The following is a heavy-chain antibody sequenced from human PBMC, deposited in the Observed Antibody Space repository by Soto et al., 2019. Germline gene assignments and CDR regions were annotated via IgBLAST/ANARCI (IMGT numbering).Heavy chain of an antibody. D-gene: IGHD4-17*01. J-gene: IGHJ6*02. CDR3: ARDGDYASTTPKDYYYYGMDV. CDR1: GFTFSSYG. Sequence: GGSLRLSCAASGFTFSSYGMHWVRQAPGKGLEWVAVIWYDGSNKYYADSVKGRFTISRDNSKNTLYLQMNSLRAEDTAVYYCARDGDYASTTPKDYYYYGMDVWGQGTTVTVSS. CDR2: IWYDGSNK. V-gene: IGHV3-33*01.